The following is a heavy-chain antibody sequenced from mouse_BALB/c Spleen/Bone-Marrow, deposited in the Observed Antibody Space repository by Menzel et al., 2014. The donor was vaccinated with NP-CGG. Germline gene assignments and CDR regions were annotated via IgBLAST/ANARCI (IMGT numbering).Heavy chain of an antibody. D-gene: IGHD3-2*01. J-gene: IGHJ3*01. V-gene: IGHV1-7*01. Sequence: QVQLQQSGAELAKPGASVKMSCKASGYTFTSYWMHWVKQRPGQGLEWIGYINPSTGYTEYNQKFKDKATVTADKSSSTAYMQLSSLTSEDSAGYYCARRGDSSGYAFAYWGQGTLVTVSA. CDR2: INPSTGYT. CDR1: GYTFTSYW. CDR3: ARRGDSSGYAFAY.